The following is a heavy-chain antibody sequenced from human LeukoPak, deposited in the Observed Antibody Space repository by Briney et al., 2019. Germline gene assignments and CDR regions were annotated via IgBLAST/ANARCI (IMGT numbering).Heavy chain of an antibody. V-gene: IGHV5-10-1*01. J-gene: IGHJ4*02. CDR1: GYSFTSYW. CDR2: IDPSDSYT. Sequence: GESLKISCKGSGYSFTSYWISWVRQMPGKGLEWMGRIDPSDSYTNYSPSFQGHVTISADKSISTAYLQWSSLKASDTAMYYCARTLIPNNYYDSESLGYWGQGTLVTVSS. D-gene: IGHD3-22*01. CDR3: ARTLIPNNYYDSESLGY.